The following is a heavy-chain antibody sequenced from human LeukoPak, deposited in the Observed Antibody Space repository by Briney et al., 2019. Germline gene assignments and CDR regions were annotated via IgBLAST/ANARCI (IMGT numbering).Heavy chain of an antibody. J-gene: IGHJ4*02. CDR3: ARDSFGSDYGDRGYFDY. D-gene: IGHD4-17*01. CDR2: IYYSGST. Sequence: SQTLSLTCTGSGGSISSGGYYWSWIRQHPGKGLEWIGYIYYSGSTYYNPSLKSRVTISVDTSKNQFSLKLSSVTAADTAVYYCARDSFGSDYGDRGYFDYWGQGTLVTVSS. CDR1: GGSISSGGYY. V-gene: IGHV4-31*03.